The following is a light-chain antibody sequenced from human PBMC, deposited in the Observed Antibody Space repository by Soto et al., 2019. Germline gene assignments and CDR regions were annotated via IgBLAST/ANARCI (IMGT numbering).Light chain of an antibody. CDR1: QSVSNN. V-gene: IGKV3-15*01. CDR2: GAS. Sequence: EIVMTQSPATLSVSPGDSATLSCRASQSVSNNLAWYHQKPGQAPRVLIYGASIRATGVPARFSGSGSGTEFTLTISSLQSEDFALFYCQQYNNWPLTFGGGTKVEIK. CDR3: QQYNNWPLT. J-gene: IGKJ4*01.